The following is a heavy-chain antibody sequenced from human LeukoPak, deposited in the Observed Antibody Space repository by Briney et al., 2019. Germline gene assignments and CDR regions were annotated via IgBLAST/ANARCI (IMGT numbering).Heavy chain of an antibody. CDR2: IYPNGGTT. J-gene: IGHJ3*02. Sequence: GGSLRLSCAASGFTFSSYSMSWVRQAPRKGLEWVSVIYPNGGTTYYADSVNGRFTISRDNAKNSLYLQMNSLRAEDTALYYCARIPGYGDFDAFDIWGQGTMVTVSS. CDR1: GFTFSSYS. V-gene: IGHV3-48*04. CDR3: ARIPGYGDFDAFDI. D-gene: IGHD4-17*01.